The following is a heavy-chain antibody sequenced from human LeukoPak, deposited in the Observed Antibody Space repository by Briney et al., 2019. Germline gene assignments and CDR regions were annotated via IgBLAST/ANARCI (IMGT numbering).Heavy chain of an antibody. CDR3: AKNGDRGAYCSGGSCYPYYYYYIDV. J-gene: IGHJ6*03. CDR2: ISYDGSNK. Sequence: GGSLRLSCAASGFTFSSYEMNWVRQAPGKGLEWVAVISYDGSNKYYADSVKGRFTISRDNSKNTLYLQMNSLRAEDTAIYYCAKNGDRGAYCSGGSCYPYYYYYIDVWGKGTTVTISS. V-gene: IGHV3-30*18. CDR1: GFTFSSYE. D-gene: IGHD2-15*01.